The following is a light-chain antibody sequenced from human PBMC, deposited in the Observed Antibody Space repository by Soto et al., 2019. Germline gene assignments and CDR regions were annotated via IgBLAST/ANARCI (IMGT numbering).Light chain of an antibody. CDR2: AAS. V-gene: IGKV1-5*01. CDR3: QQYHTDWT. J-gene: IGKJ1*01. Sequence: DIQMTQSPSTLSASVGDTVTLTCRASESIDNWLAWYQQKPGKAPKLLLFAASTLILGVPSRFSGRGSGTEFTLTISSLQVDDYATFYCQQYHTDWTFGQGTKVDIK. CDR1: ESIDNW.